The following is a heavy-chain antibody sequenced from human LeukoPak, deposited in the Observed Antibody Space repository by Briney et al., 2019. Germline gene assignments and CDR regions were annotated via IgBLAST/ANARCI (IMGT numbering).Heavy chain of an antibody. CDR3: ARARSGWYVDY. J-gene: IGHJ4*02. Sequence: GASVKVSCKASGYTFTGYGISWVRQAPGQGLEWMGWISAYNGNTNYAQKLQGRVTMTTGTSTSTAYMELRSLRSDDTAVYYCARARSGWYVDYWGQGTLVTVSS. D-gene: IGHD6-19*01. V-gene: IGHV1-18*01. CDR2: ISAYNGNT. CDR1: GYTFTGYG.